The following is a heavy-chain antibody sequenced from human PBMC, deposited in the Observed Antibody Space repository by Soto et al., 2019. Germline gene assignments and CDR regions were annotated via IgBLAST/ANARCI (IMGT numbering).Heavy chain of an antibody. CDR1: GYTFTSYG. D-gene: IGHD4-4*01. CDR2: ISAYNGNT. CDR3: ARDDYSNRVYYYYGMDV. Sequence: QVQLVQSGAEVKKPGASVKVSCKASGYTFTSYGISWVRQAPGQGLEWMGWISAYNGNTNYAQKLQGRVTMTTDTSTSTAYMELRSLRSDDTAVYYCARDDYSNRVYYYYGMDVWGQGTTVTVSS. J-gene: IGHJ6*02. V-gene: IGHV1-18*01.